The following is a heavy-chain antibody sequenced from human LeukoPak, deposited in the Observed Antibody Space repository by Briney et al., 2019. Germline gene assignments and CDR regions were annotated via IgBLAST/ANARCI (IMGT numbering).Heavy chain of an antibody. J-gene: IGHJ4*02. V-gene: IGHV4-59*01. Sequence: PSETLSLTCTVSGGSISNYYWSWIRQPPGKGLEWIGYIYYSGSTNYNPSLKSRVTISIDTSKNQFSLKLNSVTAADTAVYYCARGGFVVPAAFVHWGQGTLVTVSS. CDR3: ARGGFVVPAAFVH. CDR2: IYYSGST. CDR1: GGSISNYY. D-gene: IGHD2-2*01.